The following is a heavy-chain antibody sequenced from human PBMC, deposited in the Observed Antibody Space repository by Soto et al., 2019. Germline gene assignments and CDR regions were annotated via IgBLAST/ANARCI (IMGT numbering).Heavy chain of an antibody. D-gene: IGHD1-1*01. V-gene: IGHV1-18*01. CDR2: ISAHNGNT. CDR3: ARGRYGDY. Sequence: QVHLVQSGAEVKKPGASVKVSCKGSGYGFTTYGITWVRQAPGQGLEWMAWISAHNGNTNYAQKLQGRVTVTRDTSTRTAYMELRSLRSDDTAVYYCARGRYGDYWGQGALVTVYS. J-gene: IGHJ4*02. CDR1: GYGFTTYG.